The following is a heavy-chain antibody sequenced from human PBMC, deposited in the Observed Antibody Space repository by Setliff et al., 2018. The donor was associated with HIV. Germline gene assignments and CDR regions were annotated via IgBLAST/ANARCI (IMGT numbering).Heavy chain of an antibody. CDR3: AHQELGYCSGGSCPPPHAFDI. Sequence: SGPTLVNPTQTVTLTCSFSGFSLSDNGMGVGWIRQPPGKALEWLAFIYWDDDKLYSPSLKSRLTITKDTSKNQVVLTMTTMDPVDTATYYCAHQELGYCSGGSCPPPHAFDIWGQGTMVTVSS. J-gene: IGHJ3*02. D-gene: IGHD2-15*01. V-gene: IGHV2-5*02. CDR1: GFSLSDNGMG. CDR2: IYWDDDK.